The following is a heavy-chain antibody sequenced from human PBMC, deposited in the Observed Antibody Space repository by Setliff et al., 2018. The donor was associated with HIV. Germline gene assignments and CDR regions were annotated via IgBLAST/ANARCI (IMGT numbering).Heavy chain of an antibody. CDR2: IKSKTDGGTT. J-gene: IGHJ3*02. CDR3: AREAVWSDAFDI. D-gene: IGHD1-1*01. CDR1: GFTFSNAW. Sequence: GGSLRLSCAASGFTFSNAWMSWVRQAPGKGLEWVGRIKSKTDGGTTDYAAPVKGRFTISRDDSKNTLYLQMNSLRAEDTAVYYCAREAVWSDAFDIWGQGTMVTVSS. V-gene: IGHV3-15*01.